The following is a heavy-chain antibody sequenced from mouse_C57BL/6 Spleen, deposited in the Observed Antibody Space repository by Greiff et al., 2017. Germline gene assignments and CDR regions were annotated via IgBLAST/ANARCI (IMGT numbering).Heavy chain of an antibody. CDR2: IYPGDGDT. V-gene: IGHV1-80*01. CDR3: ASDYYYGSSFDY. D-gene: IGHD1-1*01. Sequence: VMLVESGAELVKPGASVKISCKASGYAFSSYWMNWVKQRPGKGLEWIGQIYPGDGDTNYNGKFKGKATLTADKSSSTAYMQLSSLTSEDSAVYFCASDYYYGSSFDYWGQGTTLTVSS. CDR1: GYAFSSYW. J-gene: IGHJ2*01.